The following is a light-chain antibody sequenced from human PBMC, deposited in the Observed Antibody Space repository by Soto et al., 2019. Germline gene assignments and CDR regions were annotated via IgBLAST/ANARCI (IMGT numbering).Light chain of an antibody. CDR3: QQYGSSPPIT. CDR1: HSVSSSY. Sequence: EIVLTQSPGTLSLSPGERATLSCRASHSVSSSYLAWYQQKPVQAPRLLIYGAFTRTTGIPDRFSGSRSGTDCTLTISRVEPKDFAVYYGQQYGSSPPITFGEGTRLEIK. V-gene: IGKV3-20*01. J-gene: IGKJ5*01. CDR2: GAF.